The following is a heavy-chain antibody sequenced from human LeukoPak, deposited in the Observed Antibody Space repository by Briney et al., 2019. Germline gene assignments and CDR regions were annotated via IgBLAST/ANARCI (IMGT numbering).Heavy chain of an antibody. Sequence: GGSLRLSCAASGFTFSSYTVNWVRQTPGQGLVWVAAINRDGTGTSHADSVRGRFTVSRDNAKNTLYLQLNSLRADDTAVYYCARGLSYAVAYGDYWGQGTLVTVSS. CDR3: ARGLSYAVAYGDY. CDR2: INRDGTGT. CDR1: GFTFSSYT. D-gene: IGHD6-19*01. J-gene: IGHJ4*02. V-gene: IGHV3-74*01.